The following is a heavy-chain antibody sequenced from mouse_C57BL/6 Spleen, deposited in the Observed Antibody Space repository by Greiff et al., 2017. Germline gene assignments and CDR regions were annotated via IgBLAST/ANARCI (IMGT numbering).Heavy chain of an antibody. J-gene: IGHJ4*01. Sequence: SGAELVRPGASVTLSCKASGYTFTDYEMHWVKQTPVHGLEWIGAIDPETGGTAYNQKFKGTAILTADKSSSTAYMELRSLTSEDSAVYYCTRAVIYDGYYDAMDYWGQGTSVTVSS. D-gene: IGHD2-3*01. CDR2: IDPETGGT. CDR1: GYTFTDYE. CDR3: TRAVIYDGYYDAMDY. V-gene: IGHV1-15*01.